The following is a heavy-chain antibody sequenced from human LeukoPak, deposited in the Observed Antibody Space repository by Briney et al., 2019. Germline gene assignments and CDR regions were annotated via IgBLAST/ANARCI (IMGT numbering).Heavy chain of an antibody. CDR2: ISAYNGNT. D-gene: IGHD2-2*01. V-gene: IGHV1-18*01. CDR1: GYTFTSYG. J-gene: IGHJ4*02. CDR3: ARDLLDIVVVPAAMPLDY. Sequence: ASVKVSCKASGYTFTSYGISWVRQAPGQGLEWMRGISAYNGNTNYAQKLQGRVTMTTDTSASTAYMELRSLRSDDTAVYYCARDLLDIVVVPAAMPLDYWGQGTLVTVSS.